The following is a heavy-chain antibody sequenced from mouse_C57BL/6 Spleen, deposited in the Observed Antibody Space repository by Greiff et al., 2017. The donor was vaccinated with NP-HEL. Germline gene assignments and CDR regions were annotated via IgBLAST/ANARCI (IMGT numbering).Heavy chain of an antibody. CDR2: ISYDGSN. CDR1: GYSITSGYY. J-gene: IGHJ1*03. CDR3: ARGDYYDYDEENWYFDV. D-gene: IGHD2-4*01. Sequence: DVKLVESGPGLVKPSQSLSLTCSVTGYSITSGYYWNWIRQFPGNKLEWMGYISYDGSNNYNPSLKNRISITRDTSKNQFFLKLNSVTTEDTATYYCARGDYYDYDEENWYFDVWGTGTTVTVSS. V-gene: IGHV3-6*01.